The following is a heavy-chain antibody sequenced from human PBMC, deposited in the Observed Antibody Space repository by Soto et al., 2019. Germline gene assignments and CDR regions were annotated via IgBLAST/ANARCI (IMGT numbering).Heavy chain of an antibody. CDR2: INYDGYS. J-gene: IGHJ6*02. CDR3: ARHGFGPLHGLVDV. Sequence: QVQLQESGPGLVKPSETLSLTCTVSGGSITNYYCSWFRQPPGKGLEWIGYINYDGYSAYNLSIKRRVTLTMDACKTELSLMLESVTATDTAVYYCARHGFGPLHGLVDVWGPGTTVIVSS. D-gene: IGHD3-10*01. V-gene: IGHV4-59*08. CDR1: GGSITNYY.